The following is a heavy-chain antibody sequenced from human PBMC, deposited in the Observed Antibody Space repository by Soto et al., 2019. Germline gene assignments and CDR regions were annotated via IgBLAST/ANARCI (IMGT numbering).Heavy chain of an antibody. CDR2: INAGNGNT. J-gene: IGHJ6*03. CDR1: GYTFTSYA. D-gene: IGHD3-10*01. V-gene: IGHV1-3*01. CDR3: ARSSSGSYYYYFHMDV. Sequence: VASVKVSCKASGYTFTSYAMHWVRQAPGQRLEWMGWINAGNGNTKYSQKFQGRVTITRDTSASTAYMELSSLRSEDSAVYYCARSSSGSYYYYFHMDVWGKGTTVTVSS.